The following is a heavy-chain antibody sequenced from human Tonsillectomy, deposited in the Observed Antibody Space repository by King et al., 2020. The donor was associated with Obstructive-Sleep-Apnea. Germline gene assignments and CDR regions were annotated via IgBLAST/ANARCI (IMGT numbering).Heavy chain of an antibody. CDR1: GGSISSGGYY. CDR2: IYYSGGT. Sequence: VQLQESGPGLVKPSQTLSLTCTVSGGSISSGGYYWSWIRQHPGKGLEWIGYIYYSGGTYYNPSLKSRVTISVDTSKNQFSLKLGPVSAADTAVYYCARSTPPYCSGGSCGGFDYWGQGTLVTVSS. J-gene: IGHJ4*02. CDR3: ARSTPPYCSGGSCGGFDY. D-gene: IGHD2-15*01. V-gene: IGHV4-31*03.